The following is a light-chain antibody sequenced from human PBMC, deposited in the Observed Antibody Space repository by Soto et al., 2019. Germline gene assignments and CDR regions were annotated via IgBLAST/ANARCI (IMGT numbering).Light chain of an antibody. CDR1: QSVSSY. V-gene: IGKV3-20*01. CDR3: QQYGSSPIT. Sequence: GERATLSCRASQSVSSYLAWYQQKPGQPPRLLIFDTYSGATGTPARFSGSGSATDFTLTISRLEPEDFALYYCQQYGSSPITFGQGTRLEIK. CDR2: DTY. J-gene: IGKJ5*01.